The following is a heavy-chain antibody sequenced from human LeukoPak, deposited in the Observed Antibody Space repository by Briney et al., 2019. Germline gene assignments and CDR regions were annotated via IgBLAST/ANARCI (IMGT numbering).Heavy chain of an antibody. Sequence: PGGSLRLSCAVFGLTYSDAWMSWVRQAAGKWRGWVGRIKSKGGGGTTEYAAPVKGRFTISRDDSKNTLYLQMNSLEREDTAVYYCAHVRTMTGLVLGSWGQGTLVTVSS. CDR3: AHVRTMTGLVLGS. CDR1: GLTYSDAW. CDR2: IKSKGGGGTT. V-gene: IGHV3-15*01. J-gene: IGHJ5*02. D-gene: IGHD3-22*01.